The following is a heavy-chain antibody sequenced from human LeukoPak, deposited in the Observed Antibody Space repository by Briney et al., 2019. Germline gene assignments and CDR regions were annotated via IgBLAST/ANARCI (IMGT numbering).Heavy chain of an antibody. CDR2: INANSGGI. J-gene: IGHJ6*02. V-gene: IGHV1-2*02. CDR3: ARRFLGSYYYAMDV. D-gene: IGHD3-3*01. CDR1: GYTFTAYY. Sequence: ASVKVSCKASGYTFTAYYMHWVRQAPGQGLEWMGWINANSGGINYAQKFQGRVTMTRDTSISTAYMDLSSLTSDDTAVYHCARRFLGSYYYAMDVWGQGTTVTVSS.